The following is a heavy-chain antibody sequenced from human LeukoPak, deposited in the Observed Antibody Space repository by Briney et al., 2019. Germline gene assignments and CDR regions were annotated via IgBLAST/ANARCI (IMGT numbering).Heavy chain of an antibody. CDR2: ISYDGSNK. CDR1: GFTFSSYA. CDR3: ARDQYYDSSGSLDY. D-gene: IGHD3-22*01. Sequence: GGSLRLSCAASGFTFSSYAMHWVRQAPGKGLGWVAVISYDGSNKYYADSVKGRFTISRDNSKNTLYLQMNSLRAEDTAVYYCARDQYYDSSGSLDYWGQGTLVTVSS. J-gene: IGHJ4*02. V-gene: IGHV3-30*04.